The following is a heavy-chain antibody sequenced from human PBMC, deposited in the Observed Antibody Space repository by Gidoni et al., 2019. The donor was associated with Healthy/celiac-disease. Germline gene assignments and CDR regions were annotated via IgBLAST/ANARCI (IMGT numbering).Heavy chain of an antibody. CDR3: ARAGDIVVIPAGDAFDI. V-gene: IGHV4-34*01. CDR1: GGSFSDYY. J-gene: IGHJ3*02. D-gene: IGHD2-2*01. Sequence: QVQLQQWGAGLLKPSETLSLTCAVYGGSFSDYYWSWIRQPPGKGLEWIGDIKHRGNTNYNPSLKSRVTMSVDTSKNQFSLKLSSVTAADTAVYHCARAGDIVVIPAGDAFDIWGQGTMVTVSS. CDR2: IKHRGNT.